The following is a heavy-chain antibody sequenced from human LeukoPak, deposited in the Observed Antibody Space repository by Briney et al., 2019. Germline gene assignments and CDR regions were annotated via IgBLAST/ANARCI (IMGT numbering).Heavy chain of an antibody. Sequence: PSETLSLTCTVSGGSFSSGTYYWSWIRQPPGKGLEWIGYIYYSGGANYNPSLKSRVTISVDTSKNQFSLKLTSVTAADTAVYYCAGVRLSDSYGSGSYYFDYWGQGTLVTVSS. CDR2: IYYSGGA. CDR3: AGVRLSDSYGSGSYYFDY. CDR1: GGSFSSGTYY. D-gene: IGHD3-10*01. V-gene: IGHV4-61*01. J-gene: IGHJ4*02.